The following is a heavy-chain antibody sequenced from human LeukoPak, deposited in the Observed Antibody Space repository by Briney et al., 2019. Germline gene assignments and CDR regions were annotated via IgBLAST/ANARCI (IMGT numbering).Heavy chain of an antibody. CDR3: ARDYRPGGSPLDY. CDR2: IKQDGSEK. D-gene: IGHD3-16*02. J-gene: IGHJ4*02. V-gene: IGHV3-7*01. CDR1: GFTLSTYW. Sequence: GGSLRLSCAASGFTLSTYWMNWVRQAPGKGLEWVANIKQDGSEKYYVDSVKGRFTISRYNAKNSLYLQMNSLRAEDTAVYYCARDYRPGGSPLDYWGQGTLVTVSS.